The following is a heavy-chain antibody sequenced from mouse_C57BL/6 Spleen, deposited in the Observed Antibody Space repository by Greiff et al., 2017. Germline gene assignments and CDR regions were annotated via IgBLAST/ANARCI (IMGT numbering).Heavy chain of an antibody. CDR3: ARDWDFDV. J-gene: IGHJ1*03. CDR2: ISYDGSN. V-gene: IGHV3-6*01. Sequence: DVQLQESGPGLVKPSQSLSLTCSVTGYSITSGYYWNWIRQFPGNKLEWMGYISYDGSNNYNPSLKNRISITRDTSKNQFFLKLNSVTTEDTATYYCARDWDFDVWGTGTTVTVSS. CDR1: GYSITSGYY.